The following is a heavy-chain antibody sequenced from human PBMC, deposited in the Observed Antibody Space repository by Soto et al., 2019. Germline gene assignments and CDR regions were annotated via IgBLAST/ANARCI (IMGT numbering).Heavy chain of an antibody. D-gene: IGHD5-18*01. Sequence: QVQLVQSGAEVKKPGSSVKVSCKASGGTFSSYAISWVRQAPGQGLEWMGGIIPIFGTANYAQKFQGRVTISADDSTSTAYKELSSRRSEDTDVYYCARGVGGGYSYGFDYWGQGTLVTVSS. V-gene: IGHV1-69*12. CDR3: ARGVGGGYSYGFDY. J-gene: IGHJ4*02. CDR1: GGTFSSYA. CDR2: IIPIFGTA.